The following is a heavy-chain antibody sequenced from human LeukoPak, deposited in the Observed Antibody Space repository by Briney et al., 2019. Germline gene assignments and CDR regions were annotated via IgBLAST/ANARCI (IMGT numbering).Heavy chain of an antibody. CDR2: ISYDGSNK. CDR1: GFTFSSYA. V-gene: IGHV3-30-3*01. D-gene: IGHD3-9*01. Sequence: GGSLRLSCAASGFTFSSYAMHWVRQAPGKGLEWVAVISYDGSNKYYADSVKGRLTISRDNSKNTLYLQMNSLRAEDTAVYYCARDLPYYDILTGLGVGMDVWGQGTTVTVSS. CDR3: ARDLPYYDILTGLGVGMDV. J-gene: IGHJ6*02.